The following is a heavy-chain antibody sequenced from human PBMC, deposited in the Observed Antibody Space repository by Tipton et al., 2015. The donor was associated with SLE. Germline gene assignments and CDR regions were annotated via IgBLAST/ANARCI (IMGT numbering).Heavy chain of an antibody. CDR2: VSYTGST. CDR3: ARVSGRADLPRTDDWYFDL. D-gene: IGHD3-3*01. CDR1: GGSIGKDY. V-gene: IGHV4-59*01. Sequence: TLSLTCTVSGGSIGKDYWNWIRQSPGKGLEWIGYVSYTGSTNYNPSLKSRVSISVSTSKNQFSLRLTSVTAADTAVYYCARVSGRADLPRTDDWYFDLWGRGTLVTVSS. J-gene: IGHJ2*01.